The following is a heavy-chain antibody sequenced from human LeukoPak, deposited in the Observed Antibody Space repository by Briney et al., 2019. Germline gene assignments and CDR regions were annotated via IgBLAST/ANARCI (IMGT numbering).Heavy chain of an antibody. Sequence: PGGSLRLSCAASVFTFSSYAMSWVRQAPGKGLEWVSAIWGSGGNTYYADSVKGRFTISRDNSKNTLYLQMNSLSAEDTAVYYCAKRTVFGGNAFDYWGKGNLVTVSS. CDR3: AKRTVFGGNAFDY. CDR2: IWGSGGNT. D-gene: IGHD4-23*01. J-gene: IGHJ4*02. V-gene: IGHV3-23*01. CDR1: VFTFSSYA.